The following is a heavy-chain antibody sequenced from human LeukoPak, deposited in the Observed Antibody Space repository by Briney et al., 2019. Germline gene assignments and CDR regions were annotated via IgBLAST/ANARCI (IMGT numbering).Heavy chain of an antibody. CDR3: ARGSYSKPLDY. J-gene: IGHJ4*02. CDR2: IYSDGTT. Sequence: PGRSLRLSCAASGFTVSSNYMSWVRQAPGKGLECVSVIYSDGTTYYADSVKGRFTISRDNSKNTLSLQMNSLRAEDTAVYYCARGSYSKPLDYWGQGTLVTVSS. V-gene: IGHV3-66*01. CDR1: GFTVSSNY. D-gene: IGHD4-11*01.